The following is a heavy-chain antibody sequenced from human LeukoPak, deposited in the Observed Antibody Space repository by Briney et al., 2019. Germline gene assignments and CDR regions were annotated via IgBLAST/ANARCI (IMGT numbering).Heavy chain of an antibody. D-gene: IGHD6-13*01. Sequence: SETLSLTCIVSGGSISSYYWSWLRQPPGKGLEWIGYIYYSGSTYYNPSLKSRVTISVDTSKNQFSLKLSSVTAADTAVYYCARDVRRIGYSSSWYKLPTDYFDYWGQGTLVTVSS. V-gene: IGHV4-59*12. J-gene: IGHJ4*02. CDR1: GGSISSYY. CDR3: ARDVRRIGYSSSWYKLPTDYFDY. CDR2: IYYSGST.